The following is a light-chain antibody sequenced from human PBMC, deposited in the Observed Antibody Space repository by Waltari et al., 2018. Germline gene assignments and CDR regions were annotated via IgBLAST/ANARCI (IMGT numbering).Light chain of an antibody. CDR2: GAS. Sequence: DIQMTQSPSSLSASVGDRVTITCRASQSISHYLNWYQQKPQKAPKLLMFGASSLQSSVPSRVSGSGSGTDFTLTINKLQPEDFATYDCQQSYSSPWTFGQGTRVEIK. CDR1: QSISHY. V-gene: IGKV1-39*01. J-gene: IGKJ1*01. CDR3: QQSYSSPWT.